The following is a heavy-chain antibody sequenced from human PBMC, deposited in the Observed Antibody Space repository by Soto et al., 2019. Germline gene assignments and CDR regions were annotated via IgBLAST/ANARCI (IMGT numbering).Heavy chain of an antibody. V-gene: IGHV3-15*01. CDR1: GFTFSNAW. D-gene: IGHD3-3*01. J-gene: IGHJ5*02. CDR2: IKSKTDGGTT. Sequence: EVQLVESGGGLVKPGGSLRLSCAASGFTFSNAWMSWVRQAPGKGLEWVGRIKSKTDGGTTDYAAPVKGRFTISRDDSKNTLYLQMNSLKTEDTAVYYCTTDFHYDFWSGPPSVFDPWGQGTLVTVSS. CDR3: TTDFHYDFWSGPPSVFDP.